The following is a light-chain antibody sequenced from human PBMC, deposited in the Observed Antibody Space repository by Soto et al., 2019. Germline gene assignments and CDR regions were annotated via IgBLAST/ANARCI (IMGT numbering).Light chain of an antibody. CDR3: SSYITTNTYV. CDR2: EVS. Sequence: QSVLTQPASVSGSPGQSITISCTGTSSDVGGYNYVSWYQHHPAKAPKLMIYEVSNRPSGVSHRFSGSKSGNTASLTISGLQAEDEADYYCSSYITTNTYVFGTGTRSPS. J-gene: IGLJ1*01. V-gene: IGLV2-14*01. CDR1: SSDVGGYNY.